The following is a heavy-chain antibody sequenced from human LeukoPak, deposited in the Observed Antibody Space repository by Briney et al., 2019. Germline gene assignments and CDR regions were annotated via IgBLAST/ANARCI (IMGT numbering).Heavy chain of an antibody. Sequence: SQTLSLTCTVSGGSISSGGYYWSWIRQHPGKGLEWIGYIYYSGSTYYNPSLKSRVTISVDTSKNQFSLKLSSVTAADTAVYYCARQSSGYDFGPAGYYGMDVWGQGTTVTVSS. CDR3: ARQSSGYDFGPAGYYGMDV. CDR1: GGSISSGGYY. V-gene: IGHV4-31*03. CDR2: IYYSGST. D-gene: IGHD5-12*01. J-gene: IGHJ6*02.